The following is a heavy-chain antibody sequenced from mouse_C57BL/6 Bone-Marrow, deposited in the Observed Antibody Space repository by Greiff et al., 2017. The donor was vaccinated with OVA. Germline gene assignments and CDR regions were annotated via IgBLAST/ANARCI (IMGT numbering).Heavy chain of an antibody. CDR2: IWRGGST. CDR3: AKNDGYDYDWYFDV. CDR1: GFSLTSYG. D-gene: IGHD2-4*01. J-gene: IGHJ1*03. Sequence: QVQLQQSGPGLVQPSQSLSITCTVSGFSLTSYGVHWVRQSPGKGLEWLGVIWRGGSTAYNAAFMSRLSITKDNSKSQVFFKMNSLQADDTAIYYCAKNDGYDYDWYFDVWGTGTTVTVSS. V-gene: IGHV2-5*01.